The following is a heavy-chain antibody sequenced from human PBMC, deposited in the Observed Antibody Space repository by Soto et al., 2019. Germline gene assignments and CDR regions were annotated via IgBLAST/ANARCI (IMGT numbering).Heavy chain of an antibody. CDR1: GLTFNRYW. D-gene: IGHD2-15*01. J-gene: IGHJ5*02. CDR3: AREFCSHGYCYTYYFDP. CDR2: INTDGSNT. V-gene: IGHV3-74*01. Sequence: GGSLRLSCAASGLTFNRYWIHWVRHAPCKGLVWVSHINTDGSNTNYAASVKGRFTISRDNAKSTLFLQMNSLRDEDTAVYYSAREFCSHGYCYTYYFDPWGQGIPVTVSS.